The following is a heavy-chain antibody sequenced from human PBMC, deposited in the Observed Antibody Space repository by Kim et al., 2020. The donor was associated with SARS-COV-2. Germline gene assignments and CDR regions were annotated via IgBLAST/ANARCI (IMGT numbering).Heavy chain of an antibody. V-gene: IGHV1-24*01. CDR2: FDPVDGET. J-gene: IGHJ4*02. D-gene: IGHD3-3*01. CDR3: ATGDAIFRVGTIDY. Sequence: ASVKVSCKVSGYTLTELSMHWVRQAPGKGLEWMGGFDPVDGETIYAQKFQGRVTITEDTSTDTAYMELSSLRSEDTAVYYCATGDAIFRVGTIDYWGQGTLVTVSS. CDR1: GYTLTELS.